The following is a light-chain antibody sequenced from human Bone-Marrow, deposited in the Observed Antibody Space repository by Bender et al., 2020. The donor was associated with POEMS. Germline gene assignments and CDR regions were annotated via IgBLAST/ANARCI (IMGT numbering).Light chain of an antibody. J-gene: IGLJ3*02. CDR3: QSTDTNNFYWV. V-gene: IGLV3-25*03. Sequence: SHELTQPPSVSVSPGQTARITCSGDALPKQFAFWYQQKTGQAPELLIYKDSERSSGIPERFSGSSSGTTATLIITEVQAEDEADYYCQSTDTNNFYWVFGGGTKLTVL. CDR1: ALPKQF. CDR2: KDS.